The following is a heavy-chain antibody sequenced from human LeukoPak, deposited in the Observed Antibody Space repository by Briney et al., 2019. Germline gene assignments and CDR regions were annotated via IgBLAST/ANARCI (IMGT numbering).Heavy chain of an antibody. D-gene: IGHD1-7*01. CDR1: GGTFSSYA. CDR3: ARVGITGTTFYY. V-gene: IGHV1-69*05. CDR2: IIPIFGTA. J-gene: IGHJ4*02. Sequence: SVKVSCKASGGTFSSYAISWVRQAPGQGLEWMGGIIPIFGTANYAQKFQGRVTITTGESTSTAYMELSSLRSEDTAVYYCARVGITGTTFYYWGQGTLVTVSS.